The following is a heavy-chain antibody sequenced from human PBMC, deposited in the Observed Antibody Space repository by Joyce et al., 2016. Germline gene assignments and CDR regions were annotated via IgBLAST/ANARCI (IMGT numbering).Heavy chain of an antibody. CDR2: ISYDGVYK. CDR1: GLTLSNYG. Sequence: QVQLVESGGGVVQPGRSLRLSCTASGLTLSNYGVHWVRQAPGKGLGGVAVISYDGVYKYYSDSVKGRFTISRDNSRDTLFLEMNSLRAEDTAVYYCAKILTAGYSSGWFLDYWGQGTLVTVSS. V-gene: IGHV3-30*18. J-gene: IGHJ4*02. D-gene: IGHD6-25*01. CDR3: AKILTAGYSSGWFLDY.